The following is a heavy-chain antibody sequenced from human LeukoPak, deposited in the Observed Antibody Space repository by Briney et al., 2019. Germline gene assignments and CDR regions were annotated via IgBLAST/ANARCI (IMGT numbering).Heavy chain of an antibody. CDR1: GGSFSGYY. CDR2: IYYSGST. CDR3: ARRIAVAGPGYFDY. Sequence: SETLSLTCAVYGGSFSGYYWSWIRRPPGKGLEWIGSIYYSGSTYYNPSLKSRVTISVDTSKNQFSLKLSSVTAADTAVYYCARRIAVAGPGYFDYWGQGTLVTVSS. J-gene: IGHJ4*02. D-gene: IGHD6-19*01. V-gene: IGHV4-34*01.